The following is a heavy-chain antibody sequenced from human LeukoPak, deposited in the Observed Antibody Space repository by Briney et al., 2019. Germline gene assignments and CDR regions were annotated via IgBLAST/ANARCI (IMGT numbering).Heavy chain of an antibody. Sequence: SQTLSLTCAISGDSVSSNSAAWNWIRQSPSRGLEWLGRTYYRSKWYNDYAVSVKSRITINPDTSKNQFSLQLNSVTPEDTAVYYCAKETAIDYGDYDVLVYWGQGTLVTVSS. D-gene: IGHD4-17*01. J-gene: IGHJ4*02. V-gene: IGHV6-1*01. CDR3: AKETAIDYGDYDVLVY. CDR2: TYYRSKWYN. CDR1: GDSVSSNSAA.